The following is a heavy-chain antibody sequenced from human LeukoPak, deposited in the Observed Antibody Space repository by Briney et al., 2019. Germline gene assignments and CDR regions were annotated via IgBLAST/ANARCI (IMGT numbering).Heavy chain of an antibody. Sequence: GESLKISCKGSGYSFTTYWIGWVRQMPGKGLDWMGIIYPGDSDTRYSPSFQGQVTISADKSISTAYLQWSSLKASDTAMYYCARFVGACSGGSCYSDYWGQGTLVTVSS. CDR3: ARFVGACSGGSCYSDY. D-gene: IGHD2-15*01. CDR2: IYPGDSDT. J-gene: IGHJ4*02. V-gene: IGHV5-51*01. CDR1: GYSFTTYW.